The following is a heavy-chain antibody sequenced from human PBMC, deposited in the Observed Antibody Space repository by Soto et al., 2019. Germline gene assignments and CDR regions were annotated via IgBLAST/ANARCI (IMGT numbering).Heavy chain of an antibody. V-gene: IGHV4-61*08. CDR3: ARDLKEYCSDGKCNWFDP. J-gene: IGHJ5*02. D-gene: IGHD2-15*01. CDR1: GGSISSGDYS. CDR2: IYFGGST. Sequence: SETLSLTCAVSGGSISSGDYSWNWIRQPPGKGLEWIGYIYFGGSTNYNPSLKSRVTISFDASKNEISLQVRSATAADAAVYYCARDLKEYCSDGKCNWFDPWGQGTLVTVSS.